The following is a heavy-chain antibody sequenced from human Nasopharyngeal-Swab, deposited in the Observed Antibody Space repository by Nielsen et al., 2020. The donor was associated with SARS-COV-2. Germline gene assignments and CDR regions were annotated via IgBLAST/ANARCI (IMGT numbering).Heavy chain of an antibody. CDR1: GFTFSDHY. Sequence: GESLKISCAASGFTFSDHYMSWIRQAPGKGLEWVAYIDTSGFAIHYADSVKGRFTISRDNAKNTLYLQMNSLRAEDTAVYYCARGTTYYDFWSGYSDSYYFDYWGQGTLVTVSS. V-gene: IGHV3-11*04. CDR2: IDTSGFAI. J-gene: IGHJ4*02. D-gene: IGHD3-3*01. CDR3: ARGTTYYDFWSGYSDSYYFDY.